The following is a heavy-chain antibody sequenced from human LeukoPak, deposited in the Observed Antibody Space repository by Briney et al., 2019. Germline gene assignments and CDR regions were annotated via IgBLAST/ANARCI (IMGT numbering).Heavy chain of an antibody. V-gene: IGHV1-8*01. Sequence: GASVKVSCKASGYTFTSYDINWVRQATGRGLEWMGWMNPNSGNTGYAQKFQGRVTMTRNTSISTAYMELSSLTSEDTAVYYCARGYHRYYDGSGRWYNWFDPWGQGTLVTVSS. J-gene: IGHJ5*02. D-gene: IGHD3-10*01. CDR2: MNPNSGNT. CDR3: ARGYHRYYDGSGRWYNWFDP. CDR1: GYTFTSYD.